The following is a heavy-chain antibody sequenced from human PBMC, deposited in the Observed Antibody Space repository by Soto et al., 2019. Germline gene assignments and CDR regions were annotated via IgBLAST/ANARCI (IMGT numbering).Heavy chain of an antibody. CDR1: GGTFSSYT. CDR2: IIPILGIA. Sequence: QVQLVQSGAEVKKPGSSVKVSCKASGGTFSSYTISWVRQAPGQGLEWMGRIIPILGIANYAQKFQGRVTITADKSTSTAYMELSSLRSEDTAVYYCARSRYDYGDSDPYDYWGQGTLVTVS. J-gene: IGHJ4*02. CDR3: ARSRYDYGDSDPYDY. D-gene: IGHD4-17*01. V-gene: IGHV1-69*02.